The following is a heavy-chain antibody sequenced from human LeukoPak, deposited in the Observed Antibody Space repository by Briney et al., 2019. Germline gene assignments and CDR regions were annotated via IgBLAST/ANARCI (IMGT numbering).Heavy chain of an antibody. CDR3: ARDSRSIFGVVITIGGFDY. CDR1: GYTFTSYG. Sequence: VASVKVSCEAPGYTFTSYGISWVRQAPGQGLEWMGWISAYNGNTNYAQKLQGRVTMTTDTSTSTAYMELRSLRSDDTAVYYCARDSRSIFGVVITIGGFDYWGQGTLVTVSS. J-gene: IGHJ4*02. V-gene: IGHV1-18*01. D-gene: IGHD3-3*01. CDR2: ISAYNGNT.